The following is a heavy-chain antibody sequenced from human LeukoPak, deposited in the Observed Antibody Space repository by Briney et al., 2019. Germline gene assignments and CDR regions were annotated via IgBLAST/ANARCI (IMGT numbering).Heavy chain of an antibody. Sequence: ASVKVSCKASGYTFSSYAMNWVRQAPGQGLEWMGWISAYNGNTNYAQKLQGRVTMTTDTSTSTAYMELRSLRSDDTAVYYCARDSYDSSGYYYVDYWGQGTLVTVSS. CDR1: GYTFSSYA. CDR3: ARDSYDSSGYYYVDY. J-gene: IGHJ4*02. V-gene: IGHV1-18*01. D-gene: IGHD3-22*01. CDR2: ISAYNGNT.